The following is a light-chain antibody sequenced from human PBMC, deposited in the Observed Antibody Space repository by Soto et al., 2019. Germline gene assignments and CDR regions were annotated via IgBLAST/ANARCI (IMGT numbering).Light chain of an antibody. CDR1: QTVVYSTSSQSY. Sequence: DIVLTQSPDSLAVSLGERAAINCKSSQTVVYSTSSQSYLAWYHQKPGQPPKLLIYWASTRESGVPDRFSGSGSGTDFTLTINNLQAEDVAVYYCQQYYDTPYTFGQGTKLVMK. J-gene: IGKJ2*01. CDR3: QQYYDTPYT. V-gene: IGKV4-1*01. CDR2: WAS.